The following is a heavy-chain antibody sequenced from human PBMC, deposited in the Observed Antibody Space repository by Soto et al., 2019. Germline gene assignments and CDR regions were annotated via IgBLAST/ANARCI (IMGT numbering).Heavy chain of an antibody. CDR3: ARNPLLGYFDY. CDR1: GFTFSSYS. J-gene: IGHJ4*02. D-gene: IGHD1-26*01. CDR2: ISSSSSYI. V-gene: IGHV3-21*01. Sequence: EVQLVEAGGGLVKPWGSLRLACAASGFTFSSYSMNWFRQAPGKGLEWVSSISSSSSYIYYADSVKGRFTISRDNAKNSLYLQMNSLRAEATAVYYCARNPLLGYFDYWGQGTLVTVSS.